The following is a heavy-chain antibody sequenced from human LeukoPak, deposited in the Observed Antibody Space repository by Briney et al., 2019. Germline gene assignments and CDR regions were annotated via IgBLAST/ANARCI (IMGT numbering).Heavy chain of an antibody. CDR3: AKDRKAGIAAATYFDY. J-gene: IGHJ4*02. CDR1: GFTVSSNF. CDR2: ISGSGGST. D-gene: IGHD6-13*01. Sequence: PGGSLRLSCAASGFTVSSNFMAWVRQAPGKGLEWVSAISGSGGSTYYADSVKGRFTISRDNSKNTLYLQMNSLRAEDTAVYYCAKDRKAGIAAATYFDYWGQGTLVTVSS. V-gene: IGHV3-23*01.